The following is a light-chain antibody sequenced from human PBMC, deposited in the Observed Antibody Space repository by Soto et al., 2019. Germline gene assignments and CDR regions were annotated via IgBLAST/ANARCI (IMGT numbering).Light chain of an antibody. V-gene: IGLV1-44*01. CDR1: SSNIGSNI. CDR2: YNN. J-gene: IGLJ2*01. CDR3: AAWDASLDGVV. Sequence: QSVLTQPPSASGTPGQRITISCSGSSSNIGSNIVNWYQQFPGTAPKLLLYYNNHRPSGVPDRFSGSKSGTSASLAISGLQSEDEADYYCAAWDASLDGVVFGGGTKLTVL.